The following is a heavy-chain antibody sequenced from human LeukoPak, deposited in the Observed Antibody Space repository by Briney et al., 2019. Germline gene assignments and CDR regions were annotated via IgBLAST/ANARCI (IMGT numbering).Heavy chain of an antibody. D-gene: IGHD6-13*01. J-gene: IGHJ4*02. CDR2: IWHDGSNK. CDR1: GFXFSSYG. CDR3: ARRKRMYSSRQGSNFDY. Sequence: GSLRLSCAASGFXFSSYGMDGVRQAPGKGLEWVAVIWHDGSNKYYADSVKGRFTISRDNSKNTLYLQLNSLRAEDTAIYYCARRKRMYSSRQGSNFDYWGQGNLVTVSS. V-gene: IGHV3-33*01.